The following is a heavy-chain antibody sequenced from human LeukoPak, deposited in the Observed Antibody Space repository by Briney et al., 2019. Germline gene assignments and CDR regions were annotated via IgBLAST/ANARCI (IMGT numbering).Heavy chain of an antibody. CDR1: GFSFSSYW. V-gene: IGHV3-74*01. CDR2: IISDGSST. J-gene: IGHJ4*02. D-gene: IGHD3/OR15-3a*01. Sequence: GGSLRLSCAASGFSFSSYWMHWVRQGPGKGLVWVSRIISDGSSTSYADSVKDRFTISRDNAKNTLYLQVNSLRAEGTAVYFCARGTGYYVFDCWGQGTLVTVSS. CDR3: ARGTGYYVFDC.